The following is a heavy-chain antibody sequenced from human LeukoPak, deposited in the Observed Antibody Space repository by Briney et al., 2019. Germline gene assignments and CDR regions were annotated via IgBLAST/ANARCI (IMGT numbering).Heavy chain of an antibody. CDR1: GFTFSSYA. D-gene: IGHD3-22*01. CDR2: LSGNGGTT. CDR3: ARTASSGYFYFGY. V-gene: IGHV3-23*01. J-gene: IGHJ4*02. Sequence: GGSLRLSCAASGFTFSSYAMTWVRQAPGRGLEWVSALSGNGGTTYYADSVKGRFTISRDNSKNTLYLQMNSLRAEDTAVYYCARTASSGYFYFGYWGQGTLVTVSA.